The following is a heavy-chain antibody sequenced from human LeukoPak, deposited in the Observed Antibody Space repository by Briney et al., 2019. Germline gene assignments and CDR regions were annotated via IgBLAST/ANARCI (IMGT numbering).Heavy chain of an antibody. CDR1: GYTFTSYD. Sequence: ASVKVSCTASGYTFTSYDINWVRQATGQGLEWMGWMNPNSGNTGYAQKFQGRVTMTRNTSISTAYMELSSLRSEDTAVYYCARARKLRLGELSYYFDYWGQGTLVTVSS. J-gene: IGHJ4*02. CDR2: MNPNSGNT. CDR3: ARARKLRLGELSYYFDY. V-gene: IGHV1-8*01. D-gene: IGHD3-16*02.